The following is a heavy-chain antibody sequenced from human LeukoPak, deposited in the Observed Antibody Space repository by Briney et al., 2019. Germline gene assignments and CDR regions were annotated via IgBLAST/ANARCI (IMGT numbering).Heavy chain of an antibody. CDR1: GFTVSDNY. D-gene: IGHD6-13*01. V-gene: IGHV3-53*01. Sequence: GGALRLSCAASGFTVSDNYMSWVRQAPGKGLEGVSVMYSRGYTYYAGCVKGRFTFSRDISKNTLYLQMNGLRTEDTAMYYCARDAPQVPAAGVLASWGQGTLVTVSS. CDR2: MYSRGYT. CDR3: ARDAPQVPAAGVLAS. J-gene: IGHJ5*02.